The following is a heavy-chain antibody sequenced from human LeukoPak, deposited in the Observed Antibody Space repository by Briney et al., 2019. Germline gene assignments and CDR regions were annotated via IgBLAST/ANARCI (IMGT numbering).Heavy chain of an antibody. CDR3: ARAHGDIVATVQ. D-gene: IGHD5-12*01. Sequence: SETLSLTCTASGGSISSYYWSWIRQPPGKGLEWIGYIYYSGSTNYNPSLKSRVTISVDTSKNQFSLKLSSVTAADTAVYYCARAHGDIVATVQWGQGTLVTVSS. CDR2: IYYSGST. J-gene: IGHJ4*02. CDR1: GGSISSYY. V-gene: IGHV4-59*01.